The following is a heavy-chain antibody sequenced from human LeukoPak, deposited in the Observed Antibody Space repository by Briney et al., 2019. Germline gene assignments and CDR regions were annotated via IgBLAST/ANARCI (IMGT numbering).Heavy chain of an antibody. Sequence: SETLSLTCTVSGDSISSGVYYWTWIRQPPGKGLQWIGYIRDSTTTFQSSSLKSRVTMLEDRSKNQVSLKLDSVTAADTAVYYCSRGGFYGSGVDAFDIWSQGTMVTVSS. D-gene: IGHD3-10*01. CDR2: IRDSTTT. CDR3: SRGGFYGSGVDAFDI. CDR1: GDSISSGVYY. J-gene: IGHJ3*02. V-gene: IGHV4-30-2*01.